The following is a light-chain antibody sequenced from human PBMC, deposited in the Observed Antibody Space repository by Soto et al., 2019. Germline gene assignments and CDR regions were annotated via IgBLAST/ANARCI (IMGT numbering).Light chain of an antibody. V-gene: IGLV5-37*01. CDR1: SDINVGSYN. CDR2: YYSDSDK. CDR3: MIWPSNAVV. J-gene: IGLJ2*01. Sequence: QSVLTQPPSSSASPGESARLTCTLPSDINVGSYNIFWYQQKPGSTPRYLLYYYSDSDKGQGSGVPSRFSGSKDASANTGILLISGFQSEDEADYYCMIWPSNAVVFGGGTKLTVL.